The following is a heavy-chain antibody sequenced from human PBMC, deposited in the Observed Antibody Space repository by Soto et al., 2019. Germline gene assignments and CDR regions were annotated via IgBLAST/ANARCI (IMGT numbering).Heavy chain of an antibody. V-gene: IGHV3-23*01. D-gene: IGHD5-18*01. CDR2: ISGSSDKT. Sequence: EVQLLESGGGLVQPGGSLRLSCAASGFRFSSYAMSWVRQAPGKGLEWVSAISGSSDKTYYADSVKGRFTISRDNSKNTLYLQMNSLRAEDTAVYYCANRDTSMVTRYYYGMDVWGQGTTVTVSS. J-gene: IGHJ6*02. CDR1: GFRFSSYA. CDR3: ANRDTSMVTRYYYGMDV.